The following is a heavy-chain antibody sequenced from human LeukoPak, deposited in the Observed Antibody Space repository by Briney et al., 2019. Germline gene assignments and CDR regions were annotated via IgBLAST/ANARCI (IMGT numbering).Heavy chain of an antibody. CDR2: ISSSSSYI. D-gene: IGHD5-12*01. J-gene: IGHJ4*02. Sequence: GGSLRLSCAASGFTFSSYSMNWVRQAPGKGLDWVSSISSSSSYIYYADSVKGRFTISRDNAKNSLYLQMNSLRAEDTAVYYCARSLWGRGYSGYEDFDYWGQGTLVTVSS. CDR3: ARSLWGRGYSGYEDFDY. V-gene: IGHV3-21*01. CDR1: GFTFSSYS.